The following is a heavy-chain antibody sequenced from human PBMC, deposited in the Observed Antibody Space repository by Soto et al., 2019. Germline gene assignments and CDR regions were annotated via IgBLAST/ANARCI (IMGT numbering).Heavy chain of an antibody. CDR1: GFTFASYA. D-gene: IGHD1-26*01. V-gene: IGHV3-23*01. CDR3: ARDGNEEPYDMDV. J-gene: IGHJ6*03. Sequence: GGSLRLSCAASGFTFASYAMSWVRQAPGKGLEWVSGISGSGDITYDADSVRGRFTISRDNSENTLYLQMNSLRGDDTAVYYCARDGNEEPYDMDVWGKGTTVTVSS. CDR2: ISGSGDIT.